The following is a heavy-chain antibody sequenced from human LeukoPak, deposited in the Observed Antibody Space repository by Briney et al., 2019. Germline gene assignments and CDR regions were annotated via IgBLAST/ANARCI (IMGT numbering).Heavy chain of an antibody. Sequence: GGSQRLSCAASGLRVSQRYMGWVRQAPGNGLGWVSLIYAGGITYYADSVRGRFTISRDNSKNTLNLQLNSLRVEDTALYYCATRPDGYDVPYFDYWGQGTLVRVSS. CDR2: IYAGGIT. V-gene: IGHV3-66*01. CDR3: ATRPDGYDVPYFDY. D-gene: IGHD5-12*01. J-gene: IGHJ4*02. CDR1: GLRVSQRY.